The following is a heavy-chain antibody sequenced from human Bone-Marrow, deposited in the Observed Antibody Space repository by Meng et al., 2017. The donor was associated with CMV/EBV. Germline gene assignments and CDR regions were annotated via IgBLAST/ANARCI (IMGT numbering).Heavy chain of an antibody. CDR3: ASPYCSSTSCYHYYYGMDV. Sequence: GESLKISCAASGFIFSNAWMSWVRQAPGKGLEWVGRIKSKSDGGTTDYAAPVEGRFTISRDNAKNSLYLQMNSLRAEDTAVYYCASPYCSSTSCYHYYYGMDVWGQGTTVAISS. D-gene: IGHD2-2*01. CDR2: IKSKSDGGTT. V-gene: IGHV3-15*01. CDR1: GFIFSNAW. J-gene: IGHJ6*02.